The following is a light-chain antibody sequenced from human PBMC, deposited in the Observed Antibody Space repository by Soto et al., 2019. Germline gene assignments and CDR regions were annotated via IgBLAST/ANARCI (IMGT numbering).Light chain of an antibody. CDR3: EQYTNSPPWT. Sequence: EIVLTQSRGTLSLSPGGRAILSCRAIQSVSSSYLAWYQQKPGQTPRLLIYGASSRATGIPDRFSGSGSGTDFSLTISSLEPEDFAVYYCEQYTNSPPWTFGQGTKVEVK. CDR1: QSVSSSY. CDR2: GAS. J-gene: IGKJ1*01. V-gene: IGKV3-20*01.